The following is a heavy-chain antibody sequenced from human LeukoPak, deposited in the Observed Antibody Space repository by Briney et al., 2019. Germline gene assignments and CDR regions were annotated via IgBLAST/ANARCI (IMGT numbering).Heavy chain of an antibody. Sequence: ASVKVSCKASGYTFTGYYMHWVRQAPGQGLEWMGWISAYNGNTNYAQKLQGRVTMTTDTSTSTAYMELRSLRSDDTAVYCCARDIYPGFDYWGQGTLVTVSS. V-gene: IGHV1-18*04. J-gene: IGHJ4*02. CDR2: ISAYNGNT. D-gene: IGHD2-2*02. CDR3: ARDIYPGFDY. CDR1: GYTFTGYY.